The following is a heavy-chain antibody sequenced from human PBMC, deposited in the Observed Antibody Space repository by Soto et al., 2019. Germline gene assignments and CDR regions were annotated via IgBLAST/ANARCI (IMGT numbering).Heavy chain of an antibody. Sequence: QLQLQESGPGLVKPSETLSLTCTVSGGSISSNSYYWAWIRQPPGKGLEWIGNIYYSGTTYYNPSLKGRVALSVDTSKNQFSLKLSSVTAADTAVYYCAGPKGGYYSGVDVWGQGTTVTVSS. CDR2: IYYSGTT. CDR1: GGSISSNSYY. J-gene: IGHJ6*02. V-gene: IGHV4-39*01. D-gene: IGHD3-16*01. CDR3: AGPKGGYYSGVDV.